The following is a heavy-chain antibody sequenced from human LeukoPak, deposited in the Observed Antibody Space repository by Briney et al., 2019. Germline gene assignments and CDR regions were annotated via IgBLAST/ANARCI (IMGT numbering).Heavy chain of an antibody. D-gene: IGHD5-18*01. CDR2: IYSGGST. CDR1: GFTVSSNY. Sequence: GGSLKLSCAASGFTVSSNYMSWVRQAPGKGLEWVSVIYSGGSTYYADSVKGRFTISRDNSKNTLYLQMNSLRAEDTAVYYCARDRRHVDTAMVYYYYGMDVWGQGTTVTVSS. V-gene: IGHV3-66*01. CDR3: ARDRRHVDTAMVYYYYGMDV. J-gene: IGHJ6*02.